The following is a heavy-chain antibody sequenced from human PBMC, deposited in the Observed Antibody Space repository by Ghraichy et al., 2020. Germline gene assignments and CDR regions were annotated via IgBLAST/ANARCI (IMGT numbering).Heavy chain of an antibody. CDR2: ITTSSNNI. Sequence: GGSLRLSCAASGFTFSSYNMNWVRQAPGKGLEWVSYITTSSNNISYADSVNGRVTISRDNAKNSLYLQMNSLRDEDTATYYCARDTCSGGTCYGDFQHWGHGTLVTVSS. V-gene: IGHV3-48*02. CDR3: ARDTCSGGTCYGDFQH. D-gene: IGHD2-15*01. CDR1: GFTFSSYN. J-gene: IGHJ1*01.